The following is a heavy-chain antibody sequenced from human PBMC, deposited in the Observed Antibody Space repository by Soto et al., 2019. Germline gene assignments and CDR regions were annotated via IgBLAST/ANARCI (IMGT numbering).Heavy chain of an antibody. CDR2: ISSSGGST. CDR3: AKERYSSSSLVSDY. Sequence: GGSLRLSCAASGFTLSGYAMGWVRQAPGKGLEWVSAISSSGGSTYYADSVKGRFTISRDNSKNTLYLQMNSLRAEDTAVYYCAKERYSSSSLVSDYWGQGTLVTVSS. D-gene: IGHD6-6*01. V-gene: IGHV3-23*01. CDR1: GFTLSGYA. J-gene: IGHJ4*02.